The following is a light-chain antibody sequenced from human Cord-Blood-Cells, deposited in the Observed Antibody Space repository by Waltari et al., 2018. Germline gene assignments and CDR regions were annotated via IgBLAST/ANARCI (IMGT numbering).Light chain of an antibody. Sequence: EFVLPRPQPTLFLPSGEGATSSCRASQRVSNYLAWYHQKPGKAPRLLIYDASKWETGIPARFSGSGSGTDFTLTISSLEPEDFAAYYCQQRNNWPLTFGGGTKVEIK. V-gene: IGKV3-11*01. CDR1: QRVSNY. CDR3: QQRNNWPLT. CDR2: DAS. J-gene: IGKJ4*02.